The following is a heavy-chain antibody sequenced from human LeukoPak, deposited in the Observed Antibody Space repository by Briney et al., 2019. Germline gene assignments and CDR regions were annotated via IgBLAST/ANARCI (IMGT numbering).Heavy chain of an antibody. V-gene: IGHV1-69*13. J-gene: IGHJ4*02. CDR1: GGTFSSYA. Sequence: SVKVSCKASGGTFSSYAISWVRQAPGQGLEWMGGIIPIFGTANYAQKFQGRVTITADESTSTAYMELSSLRSEDTAVYYCAKDLQRLWYYHDGSGCSFDYWGQGTLVTVSS. CDR2: IIPIFGTA. CDR3: AKDLQRLWYYHDGSGCSFDY. D-gene: IGHD3-22*01.